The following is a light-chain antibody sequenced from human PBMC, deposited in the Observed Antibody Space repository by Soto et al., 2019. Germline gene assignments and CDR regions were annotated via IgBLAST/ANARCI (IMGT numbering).Light chain of an antibody. Sequence: IVMPPSPTTPSVSPGERAILSCRATQSVSSNLAWYQQTPDQAPSLXXYGASTRATGIPARFSGSGSGTEFTLTISSLQSEDYAVYSCQQYNNWPTYTFGQGTKVDIK. CDR1: QSVSSN. V-gene: IGKV3-15*01. CDR2: GAS. CDR3: QQYNNWPTYT. J-gene: IGKJ2*01.